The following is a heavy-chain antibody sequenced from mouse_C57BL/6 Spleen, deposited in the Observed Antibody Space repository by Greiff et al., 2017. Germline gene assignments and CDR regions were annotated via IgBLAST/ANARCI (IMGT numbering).Heavy chain of an antibody. J-gene: IGHJ1*03. CDR3: ARGDYGSSYGYFDV. Sequence: EVQRVESGPELVKPGASVKIPCKASGYTFTDYNMDWVKQSHGQSLEWIGDINPNNGGTIYNQKFKGKATLTVDKSSSTAYMELRSLTSEDTAVYYCARGDYGSSYGYFDVWGTGTTVTVSS. CDR2: INPNNGGT. CDR1: GYTFTDYN. D-gene: IGHD1-1*01. V-gene: IGHV1-18*01.